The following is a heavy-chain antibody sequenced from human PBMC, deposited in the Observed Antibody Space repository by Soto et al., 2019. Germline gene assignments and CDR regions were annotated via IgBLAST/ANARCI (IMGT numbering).Heavy chain of an antibody. CDR2: IYYSGST. V-gene: IGHV4-39*01. CDR1: GGSISSSSYY. D-gene: IGHD3-3*01. CDR3: ASGITIFGVATTVVRTVDY. J-gene: IGHJ4*02. Sequence: SETLSLTCTVSGGSISSSSYYWVWIRQPPGKGLEWIGSIYYSGSTYYNPSLKSRVTISVDTSKNQFSLKLSSVTAADTAVYYCASGITIFGVATTVVRTVDYWGQGTLVT.